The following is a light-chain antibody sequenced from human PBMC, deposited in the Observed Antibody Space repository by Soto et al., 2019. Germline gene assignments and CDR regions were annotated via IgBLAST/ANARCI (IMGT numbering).Light chain of an antibody. J-gene: IGKJ4*02. CDR3: QQYNTWPLT. V-gene: IGKV3-15*01. Sequence: EIVMTQSPATLSVSPGVRATLSCRSSQGVTTNLAWYQQKPGQAPRLLIYGASTRATGIPARFSGSGSGTEFTLTISSRQSEDFAVYYCQQYNTWPLTFGGGTKVEIK. CDR1: QGVTTN. CDR2: GAS.